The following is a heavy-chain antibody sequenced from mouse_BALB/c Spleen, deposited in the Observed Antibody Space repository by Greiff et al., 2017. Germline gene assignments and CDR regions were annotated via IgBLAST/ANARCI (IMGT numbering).Heavy chain of an antibody. Sequence: QVHVKQSGAELVRPGTSVKVSCKASGYAFTNYLIEWVKQRPGQGLEWIGVINPGSGGTNYNEKFKGKATLTADKSSSTAYMQLSSLTSDDSAVYFCARGGTARALSWFAYWGQGTLVTVSA. CDR2: INPGSGGT. V-gene: IGHV1-54*01. CDR1: GYAFTNYL. CDR3: ARGGTARALSWFAY. D-gene: IGHD3-2*01. J-gene: IGHJ3*01.